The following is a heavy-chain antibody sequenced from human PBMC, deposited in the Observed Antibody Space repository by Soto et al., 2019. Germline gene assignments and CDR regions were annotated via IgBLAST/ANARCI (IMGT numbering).Heavy chain of an antibody. CDR1: GYTCTSYA. Sequence: QVQLVQSGAEVKKPGASVKVSCKASGYTCTSYAMHWVRQAPGQRLEWMGWINAGNGNTKYSQKFQGRVTITRDTSASTAYMELSSLRSEDTAVYYCARGLNGYLHYFDYWGQGTLVTVSS. J-gene: IGHJ4*02. CDR2: INAGNGNT. V-gene: IGHV1-3*01. CDR3: ARGLNGYLHYFDY. D-gene: IGHD5-18*01.